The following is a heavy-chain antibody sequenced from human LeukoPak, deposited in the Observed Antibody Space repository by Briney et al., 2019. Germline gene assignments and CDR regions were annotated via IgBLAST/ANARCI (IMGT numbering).Heavy chain of an antibody. CDR1: GGSISSSSYY. CDR3: ARQPENYDILTGYRLWYFDL. J-gene: IGHJ2*01. D-gene: IGHD3-9*01. CDR2: IYYSGST. V-gene: IGHV4-39*01. Sequence: SETLSLTCTVSGGSISSSSYYWGWIRQPPGKGLEWIGSIYYSGSTYYNPSLKSRVTISVDTSKKQFSLKLSSVTAADTAVYYCARQPENYDILTGYRLWYFDLWGRGTLVTVSS.